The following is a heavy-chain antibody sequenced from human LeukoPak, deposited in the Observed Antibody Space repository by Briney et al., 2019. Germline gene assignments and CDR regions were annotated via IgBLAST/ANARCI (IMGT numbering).Heavy chain of an antibody. V-gene: IGHV4-34*01. CDR1: GGSISSYY. Sequence: SETLSLTCTVSGGSISSYYWSWIRQPPGKGLEWIGEINHSGSTNYNPSLKSRVTISVDTSKNQFSLKLSSVTAADTAVYYCARFPHRTMITFGGVQSYGDYFDYWGQGTLVTVSS. D-gene: IGHD3-16*01. CDR3: ARFPHRTMITFGGVQSYGDYFDY. CDR2: INHSGST. J-gene: IGHJ4*02.